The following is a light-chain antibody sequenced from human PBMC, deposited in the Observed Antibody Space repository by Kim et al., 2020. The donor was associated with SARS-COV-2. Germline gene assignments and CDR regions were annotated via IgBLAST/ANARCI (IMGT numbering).Light chain of an antibody. CDR1: QDINDY. Sequence: ASIGDRVTITCQASQDINDYLDWYQQKPGEVPKLLIYDATLLETGVPSRFSGSGSGTDFTLTISSLQPEDIATYYCHQYDKFPQTFGQGTKVDIK. J-gene: IGKJ1*01. CDR2: DAT. V-gene: IGKV1-33*01. CDR3: HQYDKFPQT.